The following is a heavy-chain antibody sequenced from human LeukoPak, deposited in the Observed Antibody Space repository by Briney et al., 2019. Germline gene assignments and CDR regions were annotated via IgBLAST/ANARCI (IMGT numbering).Heavy chain of an antibody. CDR2: ISSSGSSI. Sequence: SGGSLRLSCIASGFPFSTYSMNWVRQAPGRGLEWVSSISSSGSSIYYADSVKGRFTISRDNAKNSLYLQINSLRAEDTAVYYCARDSYWLGGTIGAFDIWGQGTMVTVSS. D-gene: IGHD3-10*01. CDR3: ARDSYWLGGTIGAFDI. J-gene: IGHJ3*02. V-gene: IGHV3-21*01. CDR1: GFPFSTYS.